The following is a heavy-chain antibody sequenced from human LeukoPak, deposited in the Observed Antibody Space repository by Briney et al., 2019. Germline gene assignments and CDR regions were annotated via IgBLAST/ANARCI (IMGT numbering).Heavy chain of an antibody. Sequence: SQTLSLTCAVSGGSISSGGYSWSWIRQPPGKGLEWIGYIYHSGSTYYNPSLKSRVTISVDRSKNQFSLKLRSVTAADTAVYYCARGGVTTFDYWGQGTLVTVSS. CDR3: ARGGVTTFDY. J-gene: IGHJ4*02. CDR1: GGSISSGGYS. V-gene: IGHV4-30-2*01. D-gene: IGHD4-17*01. CDR2: IYHSGST.